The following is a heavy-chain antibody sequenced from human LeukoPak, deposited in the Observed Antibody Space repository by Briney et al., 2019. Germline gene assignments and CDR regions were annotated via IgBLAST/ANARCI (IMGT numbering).Heavy chain of an antibody. CDR2: ISGSGGST. V-gene: IGHV3-23*01. D-gene: IGHD6-13*01. J-gene: IGHJ5*02. CDR1: GFTFSSYA. CDR3: AKRPRIAAAGNGDWFDP. Sequence: PGGSLRLSCAASGFTFSSYAMSWVRQAPGKGLEWVSAISGSGGSTYYADSVKGRFTISRDNSKNTLYLQMNSLRAEDTAVYYCAKRPRIAAAGNGDWFDPWGQGTLVTVSS.